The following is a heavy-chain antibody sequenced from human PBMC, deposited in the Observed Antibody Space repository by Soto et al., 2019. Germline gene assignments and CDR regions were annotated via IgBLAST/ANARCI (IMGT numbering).Heavy chain of an antibody. CDR3: ARTPRKLXFGELSSXAFDI. Sequence: EVQLVESGGGLVQPGGSLRLSCAASGFTFSSYWMHWVRQAPGKGLVWVSRINSDGSSTSYADSVKGRFTISRDNAKNTLYLQMNSLRAEDTAVYYCARTPRKLXFGELSSXAFDIWGQGTMVTVSS. J-gene: IGHJ3*02. V-gene: IGHV3-74*01. CDR2: INSDGSST. CDR1: GFTFSSYW. D-gene: IGHD3-10*01.